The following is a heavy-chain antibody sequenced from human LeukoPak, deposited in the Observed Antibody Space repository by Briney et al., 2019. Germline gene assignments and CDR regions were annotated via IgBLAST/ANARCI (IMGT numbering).Heavy chain of an antibody. CDR2: IYYSGTT. V-gene: IGHV4-34*01. CDR3: ARGTGAYCGGDCYFDY. D-gene: IGHD2-21*02. CDR1: GGSFSGYF. Sequence: SETLSLTCVVYGGSFSGYFWGWIRQPPGKGLEWIGSIYYSGTTYSNPSLKSRVTISVDTSKNQFSLKLSSVTAADTAVYYCARGTGAYCGGDCYFDYWGQGTLVTVSS. J-gene: IGHJ4*02.